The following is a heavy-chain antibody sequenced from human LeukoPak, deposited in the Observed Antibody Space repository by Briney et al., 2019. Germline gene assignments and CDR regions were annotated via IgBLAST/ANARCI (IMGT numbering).Heavy chain of an antibody. V-gene: IGHV1-18*01. CDR3: ARETHGSGSF. CDR1: GYTFNSFS. D-gene: IGHD3-10*01. CDR2: ISTYNGNT. Sequence: VASVKVSCKASGYTFNSFSINWVRQAPGQGLEWMGWISTYNGNTNHSQKLQGRVTMTTDKSTSTAYMELSSLRSEDTAVYYCARETHGSGSFWGQGTLVTVSS. J-gene: IGHJ4*02.